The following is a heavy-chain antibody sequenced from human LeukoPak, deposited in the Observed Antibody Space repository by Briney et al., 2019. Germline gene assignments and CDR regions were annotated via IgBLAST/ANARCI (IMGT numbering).Heavy chain of an antibody. J-gene: IGHJ6*02. CDR2: ISSSGSTI. D-gene: IGHD3-9*01. Sequence: GGSLRLSCAASGFTFSSYWMSWVRQAPGKGLEWVSYISSSGSTIYYADSVKSRFTISRDNAKNSLYLQMNSLRAEDTAVYYCARDGHDILTGLPGYGTDVWGQGTTVTVSS. V-gene: IGHV3-48*04. CDR1: GFTFSSYW. CDR3: ARDGHDILTGLPGYGTDV.